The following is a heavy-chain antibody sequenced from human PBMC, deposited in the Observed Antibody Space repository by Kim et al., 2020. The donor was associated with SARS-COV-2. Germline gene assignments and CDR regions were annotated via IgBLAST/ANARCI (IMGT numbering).Heavy chain of an antibody. V-gene: IGHV3-48*04. J-gene: IGHJ4*02. CDR2: ISGRTSAI. CDR1: GFTFSSYS. Sequence: GGSLRLSCAASGFTFSSYSMNWVRQAPGKGLEWVSYISGRTSAIYYADSVKGRFTISRDSAKNSLYLQMNSLRAEDTAVYYCARDTSYSFDYWGRGTLVT. CDR3: ARDTSYSFDY. D-gene: IGHD3-16*01.